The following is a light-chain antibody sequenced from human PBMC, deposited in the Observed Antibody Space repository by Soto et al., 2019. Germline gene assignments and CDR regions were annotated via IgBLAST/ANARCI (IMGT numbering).Light chain of an antibody. J-gene: IGLJ3*02. V-gene: IGLV1-44*01. Sequence: QSVLTQPPSASGTPGQRVTISCSRSSSDIGNNPVTWYQQLPGTAPKLLIYLNNQRPSGVPDRFSASKSGTSASLAISGLQSEDEADYYCAAWHNSLNGPVFGGGTKVTVL. CDR3: AAWHNSLNGPV. CDR2: LNN. CDR1: SSDIGNNP.